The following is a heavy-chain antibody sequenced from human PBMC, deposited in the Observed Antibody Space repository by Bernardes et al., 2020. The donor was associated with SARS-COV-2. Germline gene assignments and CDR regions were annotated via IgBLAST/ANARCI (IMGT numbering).Heavy chain of an antibody. D-gene: IGHD4-4*01. Sequence: GRSLRVSCAASGFTFSSYWMHWVRQAPGKGLVWVSRINSDGSSTSYADSVKGRFTISRDNAKNTLYLQMNSLRAEDTAVYYCARDRDSNDDYFDYWGQGTLVTVSS. V-gene: IGHV3-74*01. CDR3: ARDRDSNDDYFDY. J-gene: IGHJ4*02. CDR2: INSDGSST. CDR1: GFTFSSYW.